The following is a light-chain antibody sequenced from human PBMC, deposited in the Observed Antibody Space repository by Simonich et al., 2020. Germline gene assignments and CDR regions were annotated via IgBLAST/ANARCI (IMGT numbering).Light chain of an antibody. CDR2: EGS. V-gene: IGLV2-23*01. J-gene: IGLJ2*01. CDR1: SSYVGSHNL. Sequence: QSALTQPASVSGSPGQSITISCTGTSSYVGSHNLVSWYQQHPGKAPKLMIYEGSKRPSGVSNRFAGSKSGNTASLTISGLQAEDEAYYYCCSYAGSSSYVVFGGGTKLTVL. CDR3: CSYAGSSSYVV.